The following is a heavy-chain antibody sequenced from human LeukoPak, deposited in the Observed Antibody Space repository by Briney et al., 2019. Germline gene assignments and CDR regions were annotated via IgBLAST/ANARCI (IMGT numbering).Heavy chain of an antibody. CDR1: GFTFSSYG. V-gene: IGHV3-30*02. D-gene: IGHD6-19*01. J-gene: IGHJ4*02. Sequence: GGSLRLSCAASGFTFSSYGIHWVRQAPGKGLEWVTFIGYDGRNKYYADSVKGRFTISRGNAKNSLYLQMNSLRAEDTAVYYCARDVVAVAGFPYFDYWGQGTLVTVSS. CDR2: IGYDGRNK. CDR3: ARDVVAVAGFPYFDY.